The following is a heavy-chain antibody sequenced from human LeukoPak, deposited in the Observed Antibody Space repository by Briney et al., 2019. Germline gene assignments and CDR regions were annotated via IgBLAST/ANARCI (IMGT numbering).Heavy chain of an antibody. D-gene: IGHD3-16*01. CDR2: ISGDGGST. J-gene: IGHJ4*02. CDR3: ARDLGIGTVDY. V-gene: IGHV3-43*02. Sequence: PGGSLRLSCAASGFTFDDYAMHWVRQAPGKGLEWVSLISGDGGSTYYADSVKGRFTISRDNSKNSLYLQMNSLRAEDTAVYYCARDLGIGTVDYWGQGTLVTVSS. CDR1: GFTFDDYA.